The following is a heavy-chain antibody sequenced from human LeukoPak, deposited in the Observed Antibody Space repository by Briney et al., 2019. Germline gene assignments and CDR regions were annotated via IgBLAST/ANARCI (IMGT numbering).Heavy chain of an antibody. Sequence: ASVKVSCKASGYTYTGYYMHWVRQAPGQGLEWMGWINPNSGGTNYAQKFQGRVTMIRDTSISTAYMELSRLRSDDTAVYYCARVLVVVPAAMFRLGYWGQGTLVTVSS. V-gene: IGHV1-2*02. CDR2: INPNSGGT. CDR1: GYTYTGYY. D-gene: IGHD2-2*01. J-gene: IGHJ4*02. CDR3: ARVLVVVPAAMFRLGY.